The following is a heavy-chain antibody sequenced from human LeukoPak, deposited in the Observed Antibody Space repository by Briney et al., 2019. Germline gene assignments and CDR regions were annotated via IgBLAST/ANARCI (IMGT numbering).Heavy chain of an antibody. V-gene: IGHV1-18*01. CDR2: ISAYNGNT. D-gene: IGHD6-13*01. CDR1: GYTFTSYG. CDR3: ARVKKGIAAAGTKRAWFDP. J-gene: IGHJ5*02. Sequence: GASVKVSCKASGYTFTSYGISWVRQAPGQGLEWMGWISAYNGNTNYAQKLQGRVTMTTDTSTSTAYMELRSLRSDDTAVYYCARVKKGIAAAGTKRAWFDPWGQGTLVTVSS.